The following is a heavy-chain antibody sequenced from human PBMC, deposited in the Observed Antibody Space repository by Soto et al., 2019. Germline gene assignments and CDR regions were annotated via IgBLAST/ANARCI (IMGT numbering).Heavy chain of an antibody. CDR1: GFTFSSYA. CDR3: AKGEPWIQLWFFFGY. D-gene: IGHD5-18*01. J-gene: IGHJ4*02. V-gene: IGHV3-23*01. CDR2: ISGSGGDT. Sequence: PGGSLRLSCAASGFTFSSYAMGWVRQAPGQGLEWVSSISGSGGDTYYADSVKGRFTISRDNSKNTLYLQMNSLRAEDTAVYFCAKGEPWIQLWFFFGYWGQGTPVTVSS.